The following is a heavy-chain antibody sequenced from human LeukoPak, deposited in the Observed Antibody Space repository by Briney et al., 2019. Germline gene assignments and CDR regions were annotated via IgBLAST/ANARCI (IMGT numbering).Heavy chain of an antibody. J-gene: IGHJ3*02. CDR2: IPYDGSNK. V-gene: IGHV3-30-3*01. CDR1: GFTFSSYA. Sequence: TGGSLRLSCAASGFTFSSYAMHWVRQAPGKGLEWVAVIPYDGSNKYYADSVKGRFTISRDNSKNTLYLQMNSLRAEDTAVYYCARDWLSGDAFDIWGQGTMVTVSS. CDR3: ARDWLSGDAFDI. D-gene: IGHD1-26*01.